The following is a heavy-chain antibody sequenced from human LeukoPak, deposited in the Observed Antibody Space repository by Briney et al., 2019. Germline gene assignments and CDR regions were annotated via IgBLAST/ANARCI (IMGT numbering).Heavy chain of an antibody. Sequence: GGSLRLSCAASGFTFRRYEMNWVRQAPGKGLEWVSYITSSGNTIYYADSVKGRFTISRDNAKNSLYLQMNSLRAEDTAVYYCARANYYDISGYDSWGQGTLVTVSS. CDR2: ITSSGNTI. J-gene: IGHJ4*02. CDR1: GFTFRRYE. V-gene: IGHV3-48*03. D-gene: IGHD3-22*01. CDR3: ARANYYDISGYDS.